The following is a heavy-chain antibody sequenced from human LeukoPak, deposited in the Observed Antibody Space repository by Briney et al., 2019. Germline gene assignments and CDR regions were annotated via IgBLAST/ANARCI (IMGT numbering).Heavy chain of an antibody. Sequence: GGSLRLSCAASGFTFSSYAMSWVRQAPGKGLEWVSAISGSGGSTYYPAPVKGRFTISRDNSKNTLYLQMNSLRAEDTAVYYCAKDPAAIAAEEWGKNGFDPWGQGTLVTVSS. D-gene: IGHD6-13*01. V-gene: IGHV3-23*01. CDR2: ISGSGGST. J-gene: IGHJ5*02. CDR3: AKDPAAIAAEEWGKNGFDP. CDR1: GFTFSSYA.